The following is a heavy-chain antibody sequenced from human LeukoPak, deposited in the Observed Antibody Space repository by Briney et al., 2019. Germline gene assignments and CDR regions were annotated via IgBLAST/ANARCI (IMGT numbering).Heavy chain of an antibody. CDR1: GDSVSRTNIA. Sequence: SQTLSLTCAISGDSVSRTNIAWNWIRQYPSRGLEWLGRTYYRSKWYNDYAESVKSRIIINPDTSKNQFSLQLNSVTPEDTAVYWCARGLGWPYFDYWGQGTLVTVSS. CDR3: ARGLGWPYFDY. J-gene: IGHJ4*02. CDR2: TYYRSKWYN. V-gene: IGHV6-1*01. D-gene: IGHD2-15*01.